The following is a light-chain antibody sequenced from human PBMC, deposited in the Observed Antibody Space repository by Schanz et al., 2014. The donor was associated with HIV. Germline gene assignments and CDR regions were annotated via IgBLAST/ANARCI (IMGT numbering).Light chain of an antibody. CDR3: SSYTRSTTLYV. CDR1: SSDIGAYNY. J-gene: IGLJ1*01. Sequence: QSALIQPASVSGSPGQSITISCTGTSSDIGAYNYVSWYQQHPGKAPKLMIYDVNIRPSGVSNRFSGSKSGNTASLTISGLQADDEADYYCSSYTRSTTLYVFGTGNKLTVL. CDR2: DVN. V-gene: IGLV2-14*03.